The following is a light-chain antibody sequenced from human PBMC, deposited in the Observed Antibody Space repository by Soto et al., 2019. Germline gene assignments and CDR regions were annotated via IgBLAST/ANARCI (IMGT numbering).Light chain of an antibody. CDR1: QSVGSN. J-gene: IGKJ4*01. CDR3: QQYKNSSPVT. Sequence: ETAMTQFPATLSVSPEKNAPLSCRASQSVGSNLAWYQQKPGQAPRLLIYAASTRATGIPARFSGSGSGTEFTLTISSLQSEDFALYYCQQYKNSSPVTFGGGTKVDIK. CDR2: AAS. V-gene: IGKV3-15*01.